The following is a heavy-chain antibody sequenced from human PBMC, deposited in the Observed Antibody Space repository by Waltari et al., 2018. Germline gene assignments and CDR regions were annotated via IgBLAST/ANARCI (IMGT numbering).Heavy chain of an antibody. Sequence: EVQLVESGGGLVQPGGSLRLSCAASGFTFSSYWMSWVRQAPGKGLEWVANIKQDGSEKYYVDSVKGRFTISRDNAKNSLYLQMNSLRAEDTAVYYCARDQGYYDSSGYYYNYWGQGTLVTVSS. CDR2: IKQDGSEK. CDR1: GFTFSSYW. J-gene: IGHJ4*02. CDR3: ARDQGYYDSSGYYYNY. V-gene: IGHV3-7*01. D-gene: IGHD3-22*01.